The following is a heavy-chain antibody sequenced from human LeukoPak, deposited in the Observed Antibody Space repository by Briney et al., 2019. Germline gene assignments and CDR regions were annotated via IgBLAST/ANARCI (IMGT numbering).Heavy chain of an antibody. J-gene: IGHJ6*02. D-gene: IGHD3-22*01. CDR3: ARDSSHYYDSSGYLTDYYGMDV. Sequence: GRSLRLSCAASGFTFSSYGMHWVRQAPGKGLEWVAVIWYDGSNKYYADSVKGRFTISRDNSKNTLYLQMNSLRAEDTAVYYCARDSSHYYDSSGYLTDYYGMDVWGQGTTVTVSS. V-gene: IGHV3-33*01. CDR1: GFTFSSYG. CDR2: IWYDGSNK.